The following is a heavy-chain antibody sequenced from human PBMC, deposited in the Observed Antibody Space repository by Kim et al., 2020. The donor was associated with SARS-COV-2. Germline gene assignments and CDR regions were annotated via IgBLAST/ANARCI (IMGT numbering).Heavy chain of an antibody. Sequence: GGSLRLSCATSGFSFSTASMHWVRQAPGKGLVWVSRINGDGTSTTNADSVKGRFTASRDNAKNTLYLQMNSLRADDTAVYYCMSGNLALGSVDYWGQGTLVTVSS. D-gene: IGHD1-26*01. J-gene: IGHJ4*02. CDR3: MSGNLALGSVDY. V-gene: IGHV3-74*01. CDR1: GFSFSTAS. CDR2: INGDGTST.